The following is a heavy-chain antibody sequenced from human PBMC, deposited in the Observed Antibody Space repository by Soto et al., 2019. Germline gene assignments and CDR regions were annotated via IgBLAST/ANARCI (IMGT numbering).Heavy chain of an antibody. CDR1: GYSFTTHW. J-gene: IGHJ5*02. V-gene: IGHV5-51*01. D-gene: IGHD6-13*01. Sequence: LKISCQGSGYSFTTHWIGWVRQMPGKGLEWMGIIYPGDSDIRYSPSFQGQVTVSVDKSINTAYLQWSSLKASDTAMYYCARSTGSSSWYEYNWFDPWGQGTLVTVSS. CDR2: IYPGDSDI. CDR3: ARSTGSSSWYEYNWFDP.